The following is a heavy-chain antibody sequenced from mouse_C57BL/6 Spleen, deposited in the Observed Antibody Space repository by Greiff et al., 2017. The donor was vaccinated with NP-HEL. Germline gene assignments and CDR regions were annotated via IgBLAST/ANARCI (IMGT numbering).Heavy chain of an antibody. D-gene: IGHD2-1*01. CDR1: GFTFTDYY. V-gene: IGHV7-3*01. CDR3: ARYMPYGHYDGYAMDY. J-gene: IGHJ4*01. CDR2: IRNKANGYTT. Sequence: DVHLVESGGGLVQPGGSLSLSCAASGFTFTDYYMSWVRQPPGKALEWLGFIRNKANGYTTEYSASVKGRFTISRDNSQSILYLQMNALRAEDSATYYCARYMPYGHYDGYAMDYWGQGTSVTVSS.